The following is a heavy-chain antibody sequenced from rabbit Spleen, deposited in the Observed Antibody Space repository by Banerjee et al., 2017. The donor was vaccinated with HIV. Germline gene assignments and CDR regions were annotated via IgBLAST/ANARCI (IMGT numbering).Heavy chain of an antibody. J-gene: IGHJ4*01. V-gene: IGHV1S45*01. Sequence: QEQLEESGGDLVKPEGSLTLTCKASGFTISGNYYMCWVRQAPGKGLEWIACIYPDYGTTYYASWVNGRFTISKTSSTTVTLQMTSLTAADTATYFCARDLVAVIGWNFNLWGPGTLVTVS. D-gene: IGHD1-1*01. CDR2: IYPDYGTT. CDR1: GFTISGNYY. CDR3: ARDLVAVIGWNFNL.